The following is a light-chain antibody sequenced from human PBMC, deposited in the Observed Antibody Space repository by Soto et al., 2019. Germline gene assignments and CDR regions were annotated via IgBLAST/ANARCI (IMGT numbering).Light chain of an antibody. Sequence: AVRMTQSPSSFSASTGDRVTITCRASQGISSYLAWYQQKPGKAPKLLIYAASTLQSGVPSRFSGTGSGTDFNLTISCLQSEDFATYFCQQYSTYPLTFGGGTKVEIK. CDR1: QGISSY. CDR2: AAS. J-gene: IGKJ4*01. V-gene: IGKV1-8*01. CDR3: QQYSTYPLT.